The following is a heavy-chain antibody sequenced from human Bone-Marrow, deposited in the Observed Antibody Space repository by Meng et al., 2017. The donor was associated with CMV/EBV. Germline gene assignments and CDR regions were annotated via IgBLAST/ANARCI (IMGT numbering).Heavy chain of an antibody. Sequence: GGSLRLSCTASGFTFGDYAMSWVRQAPGKGLEWVGFIRSKAYGGTTEYAASVKGRFTISREDSKSIAYLQMNSLKTEETAVYYCTRDGITDYWGQGTLVTVSS. CDR1: GFTFGDYA. CDR2: IRSKAYGGTT. V-gene: IGHV3-49*04. CDR3: TRDGITDY. D-gene: IGHD1-26*01. J-gene: IGHJ4*02.